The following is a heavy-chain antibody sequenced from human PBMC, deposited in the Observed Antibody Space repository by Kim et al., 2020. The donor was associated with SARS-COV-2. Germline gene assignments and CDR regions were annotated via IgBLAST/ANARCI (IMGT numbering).Heavy chain of an antibody. D-gene: IGHD2-15*01. J-gene: IGHJ4*02. V-gene: IGHV3-23*01. CDR3: AKRPPVVVVVAATLVDY. CDR2: ISGSGGST. Sequence: GGSLRLSCAASGFTFSSYAMSWVRQAPGKGLEWVSAISGSGGSTYYADSVKGRFTISRDNSKNTLYLQMNSLRAEDTAVYYCAKRPPVVVVVAATLVDYWGQGTLVTVSS. CDR1: GFTFSSYA.